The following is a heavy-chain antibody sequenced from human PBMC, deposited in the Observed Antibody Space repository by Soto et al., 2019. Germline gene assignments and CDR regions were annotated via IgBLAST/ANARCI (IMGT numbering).Heavy chain of an antibody. CDR1: GGTFSSYA. D-gene: IGHD1-26*01. J-gene: IGHJ3*02. CDR2: LIPIFGTA. CDR3: ARDAMGWGAFDI. Sequence: QVQLVQSGAEVKKPGSSVKVSCKASGGTFSSYAISWVRQAPGQGLEWMGGLIPIFGTANYAQKFQGRVTITADEATSTAYMELSSLRSEDTAVYYCARDAMGWGAFDIWGQGTMVTVSS. V-gene: IGHV1-69*01.